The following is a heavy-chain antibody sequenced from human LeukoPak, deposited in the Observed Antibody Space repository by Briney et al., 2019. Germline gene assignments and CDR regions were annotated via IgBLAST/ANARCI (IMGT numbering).Heavy chain of an antibody. CDR2: ISSSSSYI. Sequence: GGSLRLSCAASGFTFSSYSMNWVRQAPGKGLEWVSSISSSSSYIYYADSVKGRFTISRDNAKNSLYLQMNSLRAEDTAVYYCARGLGWNYDILTPLYFDYWGQGTLVTVSS. V-gene: IGHV3-21*01. D-gene: IGHD3-9*01. J-gene: IGHJ4*02. CDR1: GFTFSSYS. CDR3: ARGLGWNYDILTPLYFDY.